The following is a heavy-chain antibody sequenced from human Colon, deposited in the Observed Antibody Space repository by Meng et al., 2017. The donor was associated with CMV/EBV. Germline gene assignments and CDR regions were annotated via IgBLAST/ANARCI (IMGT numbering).Heavy chain of an antibody. V-gene: IGHV3-21*06. CDR2: ITHTSDT. J-gene: IGHJ4*02. Sequence: GESLKISCAASGFTFSTYNMNWVRQAPGKGLEWVSSITHTSDTYYADSLKGRFTLSRDNAQNSVYLQMDSLTAEDTAIYYCARGWPPDYWGQGTLVTVSS. CDR1: GFTFSTYN. CDR3: ARGWPPDY. D-gene: IGHD6-13*01.